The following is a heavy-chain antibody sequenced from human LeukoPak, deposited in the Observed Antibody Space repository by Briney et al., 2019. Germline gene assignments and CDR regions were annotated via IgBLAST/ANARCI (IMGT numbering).Heavy chain of an antibody. CDR1: GFTFSSYG. D-gene: IGHD3-22*01. J-gene: IGHJ4*02. CDR3: AKESGHSSGYYFDY. CDR2: IRYDGSNK. V-gene: IGHV3-30*02. Sequence: GGSLRLSCAASGFTFSSYGMHWVRQAPGKGLEWVAFIRYDGSNKYYADSVKGRFTISRDNSKNTLYLQMNSLRAEDTAVYYCAKESGHSSGYYFDYWGQGTLVTVSS.